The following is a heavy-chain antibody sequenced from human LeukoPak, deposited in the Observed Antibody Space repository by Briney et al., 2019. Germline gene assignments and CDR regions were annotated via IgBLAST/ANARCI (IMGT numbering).Heavy chain of an antibody. D-gene: IGHD2-21*02. CDR2: ISASGGST. CDR1: GYTFSSYG. J-gene: IGHJ4*02. V-gene: IGHV3-23*01. CDR3: AKDHANTPVVTN. Sequence: GGSLRLSCAASGYTFSSYGMSWVRQAPGKGLEWVSGISASGGSTYHADSVKGRFTISRDNSKNTVDLQMNNLRVDDTAIYYCAKDHANTPVVTNWGQGILVSVSS.